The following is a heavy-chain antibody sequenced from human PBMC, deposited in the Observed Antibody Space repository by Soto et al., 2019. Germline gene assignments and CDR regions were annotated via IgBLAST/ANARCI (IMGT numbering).Heavy chain of an antibody. D-gene: IGHD6-13*01. J-gene: IGHJ4*02. Sequence: QVQLVESGGGVVQPGRSLRLSCAASGFTFSSYGMHWVRQAPGKGLEWVAVIWYDGSNKYYADSVKGRFTISRDNSKNTLYLQMNSLRAEDTAVYYCARDAGYSRSWYGYWGQGTLVTVSS. CDR2: IWYDGSNK. CDR3: ARDAGYSRSWYGY. V-gene: IGHV3-33*01. CDR1: GFTFSSYG.